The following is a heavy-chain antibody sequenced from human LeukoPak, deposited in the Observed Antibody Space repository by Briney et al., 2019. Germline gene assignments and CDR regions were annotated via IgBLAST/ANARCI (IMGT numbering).Heavy chain of an antibody. CDR1: GGSISSGGYY. V-gene: IGHV4-31*03. CDR3: ARDRGSYYGSGSSRWFDP. Sequence: SETLSLTCTVSGGSISSGGYYWSWIRQHPGKGLEWIGYIYYSGSTHYNPSLKSRVTISVDTSKNQFSLKLSSVTAADTAVYYCARDRGSYYGSGSSRWFDPWGQGTLVTVSS. CDR2: IYYSGST. D-gene: IGHD3-10*01. J-gene: IGHJ5*02.